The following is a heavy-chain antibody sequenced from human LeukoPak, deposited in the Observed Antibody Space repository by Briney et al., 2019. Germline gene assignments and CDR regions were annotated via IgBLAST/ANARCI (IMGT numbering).Heavy chain of an antibody. CDR3: ARAGGYCSSTSCLNWFDP. Sequence: SETLSLTCTVSGYSISSGYYWGWIRQPPGKGLEWIGSMYHSGCTYYNPSLKSRVTILVDTSKNQFSLKLSSVTAADTAVYYCARAGGYCSSTSCLNWFDPWGQGTLVTVSS. CDR1: GYSISSGYY. CDR2: MYHSGCT. J-gene: IGHJ5*02. V-gene: IGHV4-38-2*02. D-gene: IGHD2-2*01.